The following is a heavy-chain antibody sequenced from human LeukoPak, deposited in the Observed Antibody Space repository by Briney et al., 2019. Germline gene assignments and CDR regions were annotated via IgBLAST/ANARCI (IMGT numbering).Heavy chain of an antibody. CDR1: GFTFSSNG. CDR2: INEDGSTT. J-gene: IGHJ4*02. V-gene: IGHV3-74*01. CDR3: VRDLGGRPGH. Sequence: GGTLRLSCAASGFTFSSNGMHWVRQAPGKGLVWVSRINEDGSTTNYADSVKGRSTIFRDHAKNTLYLQMNSLRAEDTAVYYCVRDLGGRPGHWGQGTLVTVSS. D-gene: IGHD3-16*01.